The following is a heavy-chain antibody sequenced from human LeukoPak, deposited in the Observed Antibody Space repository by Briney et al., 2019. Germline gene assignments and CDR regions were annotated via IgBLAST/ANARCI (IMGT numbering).Heavy chain of an antibody. D-gene: IGHD2-2*01. V-gene: IGHV4-34*01. CDR2: INHSGST. J-gene: IGHJ4*02. CDR3: ARVSCSSTSCYRAYFDY. CDR1: GGSFSGYY. Sequence: PSETLSLTCAVYGGSFSGYYWSWIRQPPGKGLEWIGEINHSGSTNYNPSLKSRVTISVDTSMDQFSLKLSSVTAADTAVYYCARVSCSSTSCYRAYFDYWGQGTLVTVSS.